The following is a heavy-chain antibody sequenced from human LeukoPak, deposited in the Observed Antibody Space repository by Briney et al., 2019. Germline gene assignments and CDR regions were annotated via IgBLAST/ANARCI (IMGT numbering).Heavy chain of an antibody. CDR3: AKNYDSSGYYQDY. CDR2: ISGSGGTA. CDR1: GFTFSIYA. J-gene: IGHJ4*02. D-gene: IGHD3-22*01. Sequence: GGSLRLSCAASGFTFSIYAMSWVRQAPGKGLEWVSAISGSGGTAYYADSVKGRFTISRDNSKNTLYLQMNSLRAEDTAVYYCAKNYDSSGYYQDYWGQGTLVTVSS. V-gene: IGHV3-23*01.